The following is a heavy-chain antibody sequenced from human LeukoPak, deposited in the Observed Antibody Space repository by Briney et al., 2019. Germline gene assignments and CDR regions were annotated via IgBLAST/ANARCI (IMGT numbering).Heavy chain of an antibody. CDR2: IKQDGSEK. V-gene: IGHV3-7*01. CDR3: ARDNGVVHGVYYMDV. J-gene: IGHJ6*03. CDR1: GFTFSSYA. Sequence: PGGSLRLSCAGSGFTFSSYAMSWVRQAPGKGLEWVADIKQDGSEKLYVKSVRGRFTISRDNAKMSLFLQMNSLRAEDTAVYYCARDNGVVHGVYYMDVWGKGTTVTVS. D-gene: IGHD3-3*01.